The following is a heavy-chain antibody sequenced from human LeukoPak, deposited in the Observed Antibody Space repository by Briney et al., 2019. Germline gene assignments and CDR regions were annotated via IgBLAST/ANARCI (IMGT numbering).Heavy chain of an antibody. CDR1: GFTVSSNY. J-gene: IGHJ3*02. CDR2: IYSGGNT. CDR3: AKSSYGEYHPADDAFDI. D-gene: IGHD4-17*01. V-gene: IGHV3-53*01. Sequence: GGSLRLSCAASGFTVSSNYMSWVRQAPGKGLEWVSVIYSGGNTYYADSVKGRFTISRDNSKNTLYLQMNSLRAEDTAVYYCAKSSYGEYHPADDAFDIWGQGTMVTVSS.